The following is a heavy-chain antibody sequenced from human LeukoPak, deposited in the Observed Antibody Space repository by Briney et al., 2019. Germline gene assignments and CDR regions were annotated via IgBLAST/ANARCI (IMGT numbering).Heavy chain of an antibody. CDR3: ASRGITMVRGVTGGDRSGRTELYY. V-gene: IGHV3-30*04. Sequence: GGSLRLSCAASGFTFSSYAMHWVRQAPGKGLEWVAVISYDGSNKYYADSVKGRFTISRDNSKNTLYLQMNSLRAEDTAVYYCASRGITMVRGVTGGDRSGRTELYYWGQGTLVTVSS. J-gene: IGHJ4*02. D-gene: IGHD3-10*01. CDR1: GFTFSSYA. CDR2: ISYDGSNK.